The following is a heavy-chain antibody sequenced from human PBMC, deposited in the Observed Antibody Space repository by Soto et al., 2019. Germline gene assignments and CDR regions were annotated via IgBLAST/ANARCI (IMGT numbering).Heavy chain of an antibody. J-gene: IGHJ5*02. CDR1: VFMFSAYW. CDR3: ARDKDTVVVPQFDP. CDR2: IHGDGGKI. Sequence: GGSLRLSCAASVFMFSAYWMSWVRQAPGKGLEWVANIHGDGGKIYYVDSVKGRFTISRDNAKNSLYLDMTSLRAEDTAMYYCARDKDTVVVPQFDPWGQGTLVTVSS. V-gene: IGHV3-7*01. D-gene: IGHD2-2*01.